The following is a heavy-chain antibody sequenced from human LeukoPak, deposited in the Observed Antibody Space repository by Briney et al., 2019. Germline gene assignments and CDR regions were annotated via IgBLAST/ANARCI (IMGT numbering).Heavy chain of an antibody. J-gene: IGHJ5*02. CDR1: GYTFTSYG. V-gene: IGHV1-18*01. CDR3: ARDPMVRGFRSNNWFDP. D-gene: IGHD3-10*01. Sequence: ASVKVSCKASGYTFTSYGISWVRQAPGQGLEWMGWISAYNGNTNYAQKLQGRVTMTTDTSTSTAYMELRSLSSDDTAVYYCARDPMVRGFRSNNWFDPWGQGTLVTVSS. CDR2: ISAYNGNT.